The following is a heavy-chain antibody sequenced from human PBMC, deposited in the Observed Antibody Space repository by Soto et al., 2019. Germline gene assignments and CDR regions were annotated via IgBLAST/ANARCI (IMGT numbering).Heavy chain of an antibody. CDR2: IYSGGST. V-gene: IGHV3-66*01. CDR3: ARAPDCSGGSCYSGFHYYYMDV. CDR1: GFTVSSNY. Sequence: GGSLRLSCAASGFTVSSNYMSWVRQAPGKGLEWVSVIYSGGSTYYADSGKGRFTISRDNSKNTLYLQMNSLRAEDTAVYYCARAPDCSGGSCYSGFHYYYMDVWGKGTTVTVSS. D-gene: IGHD2-15*01. J-gene: IGHJ6*03.